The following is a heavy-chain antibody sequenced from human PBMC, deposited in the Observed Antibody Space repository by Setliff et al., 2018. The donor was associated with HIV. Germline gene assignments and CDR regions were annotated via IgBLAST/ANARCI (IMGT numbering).Heavy chain of an antibody. CDR3: ARGEFPNGYYYIRYFRQ. CDR1: GGSIGSGSHY. J-gene: IGHJ1*01. CDR2: IYTTGST. Sequence: PSETLSLTCTVSGGSIGSGSHYWSWIRQPAGKGLEWIGHIYTTGSTNYNPSLKSRVTISADTSNNQFSLKLSSVTAADTAVYSCARGEFPNGYYYIRYFRQWGQGTLVTVSS. D-gene: IGHD3-22*01. V-gene: IGHV4-61*09.